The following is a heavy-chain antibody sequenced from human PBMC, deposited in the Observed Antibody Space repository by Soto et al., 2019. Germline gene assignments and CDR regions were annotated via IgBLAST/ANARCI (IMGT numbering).Heavy chain of an antibody. V-gene: IGHV2-5*02. CDR2: IYWDGDK. D-gene: IGHD3-3*01. Sequence: QINLIESGPTLVNPTQTLTLTCTFSGFSLSTSGAAVGWVRQPPGRALEWLALIYWDGDKRYNASLGNRLTITKDTSMNQVGLTLTNVDPVDTATYYCAHRATMTIFGLMIDNGIWFDPWGQGTRVIVSS. CDR1: GFSLSTSGAA. CDR3: AHRATMTIFGLMIDNGIWFDP. J-gene: IGHJ5*02.